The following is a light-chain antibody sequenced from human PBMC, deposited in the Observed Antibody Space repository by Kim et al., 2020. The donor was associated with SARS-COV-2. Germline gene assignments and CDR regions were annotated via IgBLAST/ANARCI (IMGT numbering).Light chain of an antibody. CDR3: MQALQTLGT. CDR1: QSLLHSNGYNS. Sequence: PASISCRSSQSLLHSNGYNSLDWYLQKPGQSPQLLIYLGSNRASGVPDRFSGSGSGTDFTLKISRVEAEDVGVYYCMQALQTLGTFGGGTKVDIK. CDR2: LGS. V-gene: IGKV2-28*01. J-gene: IGKJ4*01.